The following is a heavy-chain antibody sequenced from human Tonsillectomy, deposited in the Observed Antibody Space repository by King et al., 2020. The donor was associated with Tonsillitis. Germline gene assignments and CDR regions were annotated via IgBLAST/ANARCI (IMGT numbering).Heavy chain of an antibody. Sequence: VQLQESGPGLVKPSETLSLTCTVSGGSISSYYWSWIRQPPGKGLEWIGNIYYSGSTNYNPSLKSRVTISVDTAKNQFSLKLSSVTAADTAVYYCARVTIFGVATPPYYYYYMDVWGKGTTVTVSS. D-gene: IGHD3-3*01. V-gene: IGHV4-59*01. CDR2: IYYSGST. J-gene: IGHJ6*03. CDR3: ARVTIFGVATPPYYYYYMDV. CDR1: GGSISSYY.